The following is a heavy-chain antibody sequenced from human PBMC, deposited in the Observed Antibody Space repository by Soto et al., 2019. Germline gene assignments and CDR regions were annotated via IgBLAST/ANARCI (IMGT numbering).Heavy chain of an antibody. J-gene: IGHJ1*01. CDR3: ARHYYDSSGYYSSEYFQH. Sequence: SETLSLTCAVSGGSISSYYWIWIRQPPGKGLEWIGYIYYSGSTNYNPSLKSRVTISVDTSKNQFSLKLSSVTAADTAVYYCARHYYDSSGYYSSEYFQHWGQGTLVTVSS. V-gene: IGHV4-59*08. CDR2: IYYSGST. CDR1: GGSISSYY. D-gene: IGHD3-22*01.